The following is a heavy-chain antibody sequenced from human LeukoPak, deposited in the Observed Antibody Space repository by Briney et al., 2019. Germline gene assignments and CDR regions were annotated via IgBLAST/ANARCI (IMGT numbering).Heavy chain of an antibody. Sequence: PGGSLRLSCAASGFTFSSYGMHWVRQAPGKGLEGVAFIRYDGSNKYYADSGKGRFTISRENSKNTLYLKMNSLRAEDTALYYCAKGVRITIVRGAFDIWGQGTMVTVSS. CDR1: GFTFSSYG. CDR3: AKGVRITIVRGAFDI. V-gene: IGHV3-30*02. CDR2: IRYDGSNK. D-gene: IGHD3-10*01. J-gene: IGHJ3*02.